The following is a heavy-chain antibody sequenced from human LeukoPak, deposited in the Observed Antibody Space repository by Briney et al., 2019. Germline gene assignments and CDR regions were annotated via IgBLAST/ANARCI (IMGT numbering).Heavy chain of an antibody. CDR3: ARWRGIAAAGTAFDI. Sequence: SETLSLTCTVSGGSISSSSYYWGWIRQPPGKGLEWIGSIYYSGSTYYYPSLKSRVTISVDTSKNQFSLKLSSVTAADTAVYYCARWRGIAAAGTAFDIWGQGTMVTVSS. CDR1: GGSISSSSYY. V-gene: IGHV4-39*07. CDR2: IYYSGST. D-gene: IGHD6-13*01. J-gene: IGHJ3*02.